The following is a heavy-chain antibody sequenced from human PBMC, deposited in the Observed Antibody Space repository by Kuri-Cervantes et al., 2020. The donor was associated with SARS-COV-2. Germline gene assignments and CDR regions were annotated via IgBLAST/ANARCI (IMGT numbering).Heavy chain of an antibody. CDR2: ISYDGSNK. J-gene: IGHJ4*02. Sequence: GGSLRLSCAASGFTFSSYAMHWVRQAPGKGLEWVAVISYDGSNKYYADSVKGRFTISRDNSKNTLYLQMNSLRAEDTAIYYCARDDDSSTVWYGLDSWGQGTLVTVSS. CDR1: GFTFSSYA. D-gene: IGHD4-11*01. CDR3: ARDDDSSTVWYGLDS. V-gene: IGHV3-30-3*01.